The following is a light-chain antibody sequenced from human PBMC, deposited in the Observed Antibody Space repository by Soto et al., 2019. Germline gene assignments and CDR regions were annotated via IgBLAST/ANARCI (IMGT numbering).Light chain of an antibody. Sequence: EIVLTQSPGTLSLSPGERATLSCRASQSVSSSYLAWYQQKPGQAPRLLIYGASSRATGIPDRFSGSGSGTDFTLPISRLEPEEFAVYYCQQYGSSPRTFGPGTKVDIK. J-gene: IGKJ3*01. V-gene: IGKV3-20*01. CDR1: QSVSSSY. CDR3: QQYGSSPRT. CDR2: GAS.